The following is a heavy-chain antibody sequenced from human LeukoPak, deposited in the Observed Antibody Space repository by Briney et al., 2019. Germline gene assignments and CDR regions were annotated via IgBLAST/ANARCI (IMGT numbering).Heavy chain of an antibody. Sequence: TGGSLRLSCAATGFTFNTFAMHWVRQAPGEGLEWLGLISYDGDKQIYPASVKGRFSFSRDNSNNTLYLQMNNLRPEDTALYYCARESHEGATRAYNWFDPWGQGTLVSVSS. CDR3: ARESHEGATRAYNWFDP. V-gene: IGHV3-30-3*01. CDR1: GFTFNTFA. J-gene: IGHJ5*02. D-gene: IGHD1-26*01. CDR2: ISYDGDKQ.